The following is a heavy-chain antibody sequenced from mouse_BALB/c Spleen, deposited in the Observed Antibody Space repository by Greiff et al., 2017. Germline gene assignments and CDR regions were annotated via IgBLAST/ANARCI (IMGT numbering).Heavy chain of an antibody. CDR1: GYTFTSYW. Sequence: VQLQQSGAELATPGASVKMSCKASGYTFTSYWMHWVKQRPGQGLEWIGYINPSTGYTEYNQKFKDKATLTADKSSSTAYMQLSSLTSEDSAVYYWARRGNTTVVARYYYDREDWGEGKSVTGSA. CDR3: ARRGNTTVVARYYYDRED. CDR2: INPSTGYT. V-gene: IGHV1-4*01. D-gene: IGHD1-1*01. J-gene: IGHJ4*01.